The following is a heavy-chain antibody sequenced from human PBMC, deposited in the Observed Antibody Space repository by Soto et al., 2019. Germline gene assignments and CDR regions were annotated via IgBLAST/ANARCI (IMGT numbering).Heavy chain of an antibody. CDR1: GYIFTTFG. Sequence: QVQLVQSGAEVRKPGASVKVSCKASGYIFTTFGIGWVRQAPGQGLEWMGWISAYNGNRNFAQNVRDRVTMTTDTTTNTAHMERRSLRSDDTAVYYCARDGGTGLDYWGQGTLVTVSS. CDR2: ISAYNGNR. CDR3: ARDGGTGLDY. J-gene: IGHJ4*02. V-gene: IGHV1-18*01. D-gene: IGHD1-1*01.